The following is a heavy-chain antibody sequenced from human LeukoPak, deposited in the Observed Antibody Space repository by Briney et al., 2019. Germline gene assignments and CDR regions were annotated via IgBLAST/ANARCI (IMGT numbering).Heavy chain of an antibody. CDR1: GFTFSSYW. Sequence: PGGSLRLSCAASGFTFSSYWMSWVRQAPGKGLEWEANIKQDGSEKYYVDSVKGRFTISRDNAKNSLYLQMNSLRAEDTAVYYCARQADPVVSYFDYWGQGTLVTVSS. CDR2: IKQDGSEK. V-gene: IGHV3-7*03. J-gene: IGHJ4*02. CDR3: ARQADPVVSYFDY. D-gene: IGHD4-23*01.